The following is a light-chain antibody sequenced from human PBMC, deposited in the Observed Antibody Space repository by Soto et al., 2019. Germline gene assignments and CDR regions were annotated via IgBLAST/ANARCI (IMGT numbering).Light chain of an antibody. Sequence: QSVLTQPPSGSGAPGQRVTISCTWSSSNIGAGYDVHWYQQLPGTAPKLLIYGNSNRPSGVPDRFSGSKSGTSASLAITGLQAEDEADYYCQSYDSSLSGHPFGGGTKLTVL. J-gene: IGLJ2*01. CDR3: QSYDSSLSGHP. CDR1: SSNIGAGYD. CDR2: GNS. V-gene: IGLV1-40*01.